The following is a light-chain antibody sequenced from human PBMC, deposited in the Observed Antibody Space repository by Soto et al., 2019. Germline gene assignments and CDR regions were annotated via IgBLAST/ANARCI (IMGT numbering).Light chain of an antibody. CDR3: LQHNDYPPT. Sequence: DIQMTQSPSSLSASVGDRVTITCRASQDIRNDLGWYQQKPGKAPTRLIYAASSLQSGVPSSFSGSGSGTETTLTSSSLQPEDYATYYWLQHNDYPPTFGQVTKVEI. J-gene: IGKJ1*01. CDR2: AAS. CDR1: QDIRND. V-gene: IGKV1-17*01.